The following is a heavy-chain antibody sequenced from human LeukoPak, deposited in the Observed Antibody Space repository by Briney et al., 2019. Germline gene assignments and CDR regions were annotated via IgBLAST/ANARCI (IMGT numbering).Heavy chain of an antibody. V-gene: IGHV3-33*06. Sequence: GGSLRLSCAASGFTFSSYGMHWVRQAPGKGLEWVAVIWYDGSNKYYADSVKGRFTISRDNSKNTLYLQMNSLRAEDTAVYYCAKDLRDGSYFWGHYYFDCWGQGTLVTVSS. CDR2: IWYDGSNK. CDR1: GFTFSSYG. D-gene: IGHD1-26*01. CDR3: AKDLRDGSYFWGHYYFDC. J-gene: IGHJ4*02.